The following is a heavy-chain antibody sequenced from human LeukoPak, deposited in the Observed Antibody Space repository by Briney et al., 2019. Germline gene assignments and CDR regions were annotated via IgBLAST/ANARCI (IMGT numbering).Heavy chain of an antibody. J-gene: IGHJ4*02. D-gene: IGHD3-9*01. CDR2: IKQDGSVK. Sequence: GGSLRLSCAASGFTLSSYWMSWVPQAPGKGLEWVANIKQDGSVKYYVYSVKVQFTISRDNAKNSLYLQTNILRAEDTAVYYCAREVVVRYFDWLLFSPVYFDYWGQGTLVTVSS. V-gene: IGHV3-7*01. CDR1: GFTLSSYW. CDR3: AREVVVRYFDWLLFSPVYFDY.